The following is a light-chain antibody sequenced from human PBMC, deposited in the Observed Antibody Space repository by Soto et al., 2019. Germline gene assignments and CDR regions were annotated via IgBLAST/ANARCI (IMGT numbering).Light chain of an antibody. V-gene: IGKV4-1*01. Sequence: DIVMTQSPDSLAVSLGERATINCKSSQSVFSNSNNKNCIAWYQQKSGQPPKLLIYWASSRESGVPDRFSGGGSGTDFTLTISSLQAEDVAVYYCQQYYDAPTFGQGTKVEIK. CDR3: QQYYDAPT. CDR2: WAS. J-gene: IGKJ1*01. CDR1: QSVFSNSNNKNC.